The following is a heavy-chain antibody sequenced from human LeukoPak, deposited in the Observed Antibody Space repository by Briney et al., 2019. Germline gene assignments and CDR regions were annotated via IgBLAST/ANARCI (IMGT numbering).Heavy chain of an antibody. V-gene: IGHV3-21*01. J-gene: IGHJ5*02. CDR2: ISRASESI. CDR1: GFNFNAYS. Sequence: GGSLRLSCAASGFNFNAYSMAWVRQAPGKGLEWVSIISRASESIFYADSVKGRFTISRDNAKNSLYLQMNGLRADDTAAYYCARGATDTTRWFDPWGQGTLVTVSS. D-gene: IGHD1-7*01. CDR3: ARGATDTTRWFDP.